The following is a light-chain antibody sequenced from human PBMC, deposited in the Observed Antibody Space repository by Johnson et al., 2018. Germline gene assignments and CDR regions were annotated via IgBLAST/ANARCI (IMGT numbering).Light chain of an antibody. V-gene: IGLV1-51*02. CDR1: SSNIGNNY. Sequence: QSVLTQPPSVSAAPGQKVTISCSGGSSNIGNNYVSWYQQLPGTAPKLLIYENNKRPSGIPDRFSGSKSGTSATLGITGLQTGDEADYYCGTWDSSLSDGNVFGTGTKGTAL. CDR3: GTWDSSLSDGNV. CDR2: ENN. J-gene: IGLJ1*01.